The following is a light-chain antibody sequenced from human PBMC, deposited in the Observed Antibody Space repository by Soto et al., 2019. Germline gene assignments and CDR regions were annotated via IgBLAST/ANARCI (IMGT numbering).Light chain of an antibody. J-gene: IGKJ5*01. Sequence: DVVMTQSPLSLPVTLGQRPSLSCGSIQCFVHSDGKTYLNWFKQRPGQSTRSLSYKVSKRDSGVPDRVSGSGSGTDFTLTINGLQPEDFATDDCQQAASFPITFGQGTRLEIK. CDR3: QQAASFPIT. V-gene: IGKV2-30*02. CDR1: QCFVHSDGKTY. CDR2: KVS.